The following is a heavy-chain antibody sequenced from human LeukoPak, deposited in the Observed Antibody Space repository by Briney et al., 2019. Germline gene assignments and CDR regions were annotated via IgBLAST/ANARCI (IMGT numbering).Heavy chain of an antibody. J-gene: IGHJ4*02. Sequence: PGGSLRLSCAASGFTFSNYWMHWVRQGPGKGLEWVSGINWDGSSTGYADSVKGRVTISRDNAKNSLYLQMNSLRAEDTAFYYCVRVEYSGSPDYWGQGTLVTVSS. V-gene: IGHV3-20*04. CDR1: GFTFSNYW. D-gene: IGHD5-12*01. CDR3: VRVEYSGSPDY. CDR2: INWDGSST.